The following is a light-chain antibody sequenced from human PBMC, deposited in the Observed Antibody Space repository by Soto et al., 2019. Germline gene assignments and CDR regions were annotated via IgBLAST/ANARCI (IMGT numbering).Light chain of an antibody. V-gene: IGLV2-23*02. Sequence: QSALTQPASVSGSPGQSITISCTGTSSDIGSYNLVSWYQQHPGKAPKLMIYEVSKRPSGVSDRFSGSKSGNTASLIISGLQAEDEADYYCCSYAGSSTPVLFGGGTKLTVL. CDR1: SSDIGSYNL. CDR3: CSYAGSSTPVL. J-gene: IGLJ2*01. CDR2: EVS.